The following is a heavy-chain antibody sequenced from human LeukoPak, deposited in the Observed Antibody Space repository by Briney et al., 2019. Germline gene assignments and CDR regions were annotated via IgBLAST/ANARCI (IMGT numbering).Heavy chain of an antibody. CDR3: ARGYTAGWIPYDY. CDR1: GGSFSGYY. D-gene: IGHD5-18*01. V-gene: IGHV4-34*01. J-gene: IGHJ4*02. CDR2: INHSGST. Sequence: SETLSLTCAVYGGSFSGYYWSWIRQPPGKGLEWIGEINHSGSTNYNPSLKSRVTISVDTSKNQFSLKLSSVAAADTAVYYCARGYTAGWIPYDYWGQGTLVTVSS.